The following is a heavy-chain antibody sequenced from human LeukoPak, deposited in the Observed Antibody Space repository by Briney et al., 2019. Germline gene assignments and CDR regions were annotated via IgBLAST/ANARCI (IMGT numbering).Heavy chain of an antibody. Sequence: SETLSLTCAVYGGSFSGYYWSWIRQPPGKGLEWIGEINHSGSTNYNPSLKSRVTISVDTSKSQFSPKLTSMTAADTAVYYCARHPVDTAMFTPWFDPWGQGTQVTVSS. D-gene: IGHD5-18*01. V-gene: IGHV4-34*01. CDR1: GGSFSGYY. CDR2: INHSGST. J-gene: IGHJ5*02. CDR3: ARHPVDTAMFTPWFDP.